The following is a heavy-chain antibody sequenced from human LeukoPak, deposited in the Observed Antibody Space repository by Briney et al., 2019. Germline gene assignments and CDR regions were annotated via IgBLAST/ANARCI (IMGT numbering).Heavy chain of an antibody. J-gene: IGHJ4*02. V-gene: IGHV1-69*05. D-gene: IGHD2-2*01. CDR1: GGTFSSYA. Sequence: SVKVSCKASGGTFSSYAINWVRQAPGQGLEWMGGIIPITGTANYAQKFQGRVTITTDESTSTAYMELSSLRFEDTAVYYCASHRLGSTSCLDYWGQGTLVTVSS. CDR3: ASHRLGSTSCLDY. CDR2: IIPITGTA.